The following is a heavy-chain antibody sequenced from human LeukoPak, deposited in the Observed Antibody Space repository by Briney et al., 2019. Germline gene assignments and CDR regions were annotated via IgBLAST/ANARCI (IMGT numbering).Heavy chain of an antibody. J-gene: IGHJ4*02. D-gene: IGHD5-18*01. CDR3: ASVDTAMVTSVDY. CDR1: GFTFSSYS. CDR2: ISSSSYI. V-gene: IGHV3-21*01. Sequence: GGSLRLSCAASGFTFSSYSMNWVRQAPGKGLEWVSSISSSSYIYYADSVKGRFTISRDNAKNSLYLQMNSLRAEDTAVYYCASVDTAMVTSVDYWGQGTLVTVSS.